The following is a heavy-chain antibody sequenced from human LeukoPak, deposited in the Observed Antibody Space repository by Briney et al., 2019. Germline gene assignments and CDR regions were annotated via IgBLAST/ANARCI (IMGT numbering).Heavy chain of an antibody. CDR2: ISSSGGTTI. J-gene: IGHJ4*02. Sequence: GGSLRLSCAASGFSFSGYYMSWIRQAPGKGLEPISYISSSGGTTIYYADSVKGRFTISRDNAENSLYLRTDSLRAEDTAVYYCTRFRGYCSGATCYPYYFDYWGQGTLVTVSS. D-gene: IGHD2-15*01. CDR3: TRFRGYCSGATCYPYYFDY. V-gene: IGHV3-11*01. CDR1: GFSFSGYY.